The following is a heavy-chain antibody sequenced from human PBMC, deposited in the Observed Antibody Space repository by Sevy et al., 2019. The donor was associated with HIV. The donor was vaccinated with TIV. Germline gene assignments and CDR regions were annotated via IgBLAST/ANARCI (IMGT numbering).Heavy chain of an antibody. CDR1: GFSISPYA. D-gene: IGHD6-19*01. V-gene: IGHV3-30*09. CDR3: ARDAGYSTGWYAGY. J-gene: IGHJ4*02. CDR2: MSYDGSTR. Sequence: GGSLRLSCAASGFSISPYAFHWDRQAPGKGLEWVALMSYDGSTRYYADSAKGRFAISKDNSKNTLYLQMNSLRIEDTAIYYCARDAGYSTGWYAGYWGQGTLVTVSS.